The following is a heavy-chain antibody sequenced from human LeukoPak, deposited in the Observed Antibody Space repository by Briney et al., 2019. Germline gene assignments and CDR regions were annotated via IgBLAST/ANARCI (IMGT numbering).Heavy chain of an antibody. CDR3: ARGQRYDFWSGYYAPYYYYYYMDV. CDR2: MNPNSGNT. CDR1: GYTFTGYD. Sequence: GASVKVSCKASGYTFTGYDINWVRQATGQGLEWMGWMNPNSGNTGYAQKFQGRVTITRNTSISTAYMELSSLRSEDTAVYYCARGQRYDFWSGYYAPYYYYYYMDVWGKGTTVTVSS. J-gene: IGHJ6*03. D-gene: IGHD3-3*01. V-gene: IGHV1-8*03.